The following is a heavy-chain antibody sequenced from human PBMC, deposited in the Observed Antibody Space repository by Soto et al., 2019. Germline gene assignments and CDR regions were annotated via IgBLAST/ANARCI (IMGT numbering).Heavy chain of an antibody. Sequence: ASVEVSCKASGYTFTNFFIHWVRQAPGQGLEWMGIINPSGGDTTYAQKFQGRVTMTGDMSTSTVYMDLSSLRFEDTAVYYCARDRRYCSGTSCFTFLGPDYWGQGTLVTVSS. CDR3: ARDRRYCSGTSCFTFLGPDY. D-gene: IGHD2-2*02. CDR1: GYTFTNFF. CDR2: INPSGGDT. J-gene: IGHJ4*02. V-gene: IGHV1-46*01.